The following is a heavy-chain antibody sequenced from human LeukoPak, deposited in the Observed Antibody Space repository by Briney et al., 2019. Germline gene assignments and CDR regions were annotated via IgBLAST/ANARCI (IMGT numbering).Heavy chain of an antibody. Sequence: SGPTLVNPTQTLTLTCTFSGFSLSTSGVGVGWIRQPPGKALEWLALIYWDDDKRYSPSLKSRLTITKDTSKNQVVLTMTNMDPVDTATYYCAHTPENHYDSSGHFDYWGQGTLVTVSS. J-gene: IGHJ4*02. V-gene: IGHV2-5*02. CDR3: AHTPENHYDSSGHFDY. D-gene: IGHD3-22*01. CDR1: GFSLSTSGVG. CDR2: IYWDDDK.